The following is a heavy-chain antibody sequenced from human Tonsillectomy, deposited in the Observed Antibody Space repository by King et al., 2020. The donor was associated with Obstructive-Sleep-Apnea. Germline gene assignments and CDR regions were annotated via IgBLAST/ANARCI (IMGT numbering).Heavy chain of an antibody. CDR3: ASDGDRLYYYGMDV. CDR1: GFTFSSYT. D-gene: IGHD3-10*01. CDR2: LSSDGSNK. V-gene: IGHV3-30*04. J-gene: IGHJ6*02. Sequence: HVQLVESGGGVVQPGRSLRLSCAASGFTFSSYTMHWVRQAPGKGLEWVAFLSSDGSNKYYADSVKGRFTISRDNSKNTLSLEKNSLRAEDKAVYYCASDGDRLYYYGMDVWGQGTTVTVSS.